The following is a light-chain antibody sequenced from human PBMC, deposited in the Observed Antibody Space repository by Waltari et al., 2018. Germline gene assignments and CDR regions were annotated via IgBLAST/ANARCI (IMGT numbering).Light chain of an antibody. V-gene: IGKV3-15*01. CDR1: QSLSRN. CDR2: APS. CDR3: QQYSDWPPLT. Sequence: EILMTQSPGTLSVSPGETATLSCRASQSLSRNLAWYQLKPGQASRPLIYAPSTRAHGNPARFSGSGSGTKFTLTISSLQSEDFAVYYCQQYSDWPPLTFGGGTKVEIK. J-gene: IGKJ4*01.